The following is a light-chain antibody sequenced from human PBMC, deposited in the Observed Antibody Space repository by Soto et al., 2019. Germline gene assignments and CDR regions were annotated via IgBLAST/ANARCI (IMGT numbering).Light chain of an antibody. CDR2: AAA. CDR1: LTISSY. J-gene: IGKJ1*01. Sequence: DIQMTQSPSSLSAFVGDRVTITCRASLTISSYLNWYQQKSGKAPKLLISAAAGWESGVPLRFSGSGSGTDFTLTITSLQPEDFATYYCEQSHSIPWTFGQGTKVDIK. V-gene: IGKV1-39*01. CDR3: EQSHSIPWT.